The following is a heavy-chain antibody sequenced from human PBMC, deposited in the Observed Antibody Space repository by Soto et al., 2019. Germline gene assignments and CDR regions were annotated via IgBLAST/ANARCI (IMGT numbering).Heavy chain of an antibody. V-gene: IGHV1-69*13. CDR3: ARVDIDYDILTGYWFDP. CDR2: IIPIFGTA. CDR1: GGTFSSYA. Sequence: SVKVSCKASGGTFSSYAISWVRQAPGQGLEWMGGIIPIFGTANYAQKFQGRVTITADESTSTAYMELSSLRSEDTAVYYCARVDIDYDILTGYWFDPWGQGTLVTVSS. D-gene: IGHD3-9*01. J-gene: IGHJ5*02.